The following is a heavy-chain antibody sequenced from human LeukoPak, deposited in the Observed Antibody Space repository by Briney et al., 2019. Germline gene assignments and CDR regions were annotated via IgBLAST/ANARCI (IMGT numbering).Heavy chain of an antibody. CDR2: IKQDGSEK. CDR1: GFTISRYW. D-gene: IGHD5-18*01. Sequence: GGSLRLSCAASGFTISRYWMSWVRQAPGKGLECEANIKQDGSEKYYVDSVKGRFTISRDNAKTSLYLQMNSLRAEDTAVYYCARDLSGVAGYTYGRGIDYWGQGTLVTVSS. CDR3: ARDLSGVAGYTYGRGIDY. J-gene: IGHJ4*02. V-gene: IGHV3-7*01.